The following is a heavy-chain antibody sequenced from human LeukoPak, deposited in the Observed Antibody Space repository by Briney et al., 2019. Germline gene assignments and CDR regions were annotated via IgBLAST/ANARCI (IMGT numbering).Heavy chain of an antibody. CDR3: ARAYCGGDCYTYRNWFDP. CDR1: GGTFSSYA. V-gene: IGHV1-69*01. J-gene: IGHJ5*02. Sequence: SVKVSCKASGGTFSSYAISWVRQAPGQGLEWMGGIIPIFGTANYAQKFQGRVTIAADESTSTAYMELSSLRSEDTAVYYCARAYCGGDCYTYRNWFDPWGQGTLVTVSS. D-gene: IGHD2-21*01. CDR2: IIPIFGTA.